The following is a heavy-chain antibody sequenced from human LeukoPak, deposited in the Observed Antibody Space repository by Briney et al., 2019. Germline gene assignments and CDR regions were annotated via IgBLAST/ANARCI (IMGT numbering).Heavy chain of an antibody. CDR1: GYSFNSYW. D-gene: IGHD6-13*01. CDR2: TYPGDSDT. Sequence: GESLKISCKGSGYSFNSYWIGWVRQMPGKGLEWMGITYPGDSDTTYSPSFQGQVTISADKSIGTAYLQWSSLKASDIAMYYCARRFTAAAGTAFDHWGQGTLVTVSS. J-gene: IGHJ4*02. V-gene: IGHV5-51*01. CDR3: ARRFTAAAGTAFDH.